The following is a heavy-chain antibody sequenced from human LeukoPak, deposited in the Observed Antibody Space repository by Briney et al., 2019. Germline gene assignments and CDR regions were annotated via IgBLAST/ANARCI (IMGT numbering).Heavy chain of an antibody. D-gene: IGHD6-19*01. CDR2: ISAYNGNT. V-gene: IGHV1-18*01. CDR3: ARGAPVAGSNNWFGP. J-gene: IGHJ5*02. CDR1: GYTFTSYG. Sequence: GASVKVSCKASGYTFTSYGISWVRQAPGQGLEWMGWISAYNGNTNYAQKLQGRVTMTTDTSTSTAYMELRSLRSDDTAVYYCARGAPVAGSNNWFGPWGQGTLVTVSS.